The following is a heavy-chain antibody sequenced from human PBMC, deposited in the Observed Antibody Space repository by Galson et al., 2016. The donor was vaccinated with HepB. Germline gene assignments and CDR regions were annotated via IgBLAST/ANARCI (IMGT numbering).Heavy chain of an antibody. J-gene: IGHJ5*02. CDR1: GGSINSSY. CDR2: IYSSGKTNYNPT. CDR3: TRRVTGILGVVLGLFGP. Sequence: ETLSLTCTVSGGSINSSYWSWIRQPPGKGLEWLGYIYSSGKTNYNPTNYNPALKSRVTISVETSKNQFSLKLSSVTAADKAIFYSTRRVTGILGVVLGLFGPWGQGTLVTVSS. V-gene: IGHV4-59*08. D-gene: IGHD3-3*01.